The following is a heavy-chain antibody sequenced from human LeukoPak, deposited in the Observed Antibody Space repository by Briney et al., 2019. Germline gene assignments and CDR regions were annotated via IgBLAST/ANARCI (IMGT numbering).Heavy chain of an antibody. CDR2: IYYSRST. D-gene: IGHD2-15*01. CDR1: GGSISSYY. Sequence: SETLSLTCTVSGGSISSYYWSWIRQPPGKGLEWIGYIYYSRSTNYNPSLKSRVTISVDTSKNQFSLKLSSVTAADTAVYYCARSVVVVAPFDYWGQGTLVTVSS. V-gene: IGHV4-59*08. J-gene: IGHJ4*02. CDR3: ARSVVVVAPFDY.